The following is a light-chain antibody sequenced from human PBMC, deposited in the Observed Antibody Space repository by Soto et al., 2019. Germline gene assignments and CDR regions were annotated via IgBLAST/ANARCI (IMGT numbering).Light chain of an antibody. CDR2: TAS. CDR1: QSISSW. V-gene: IGKV1-5*03. CDR3: QEYNSDSGLT. Sequence: DIQMTQSPSTLSASFGDRVTITCRASQSISSWLAWYQQKPGKAPKLLIYTASNLKSGVPSRFSGSGSGTEFTLTISSLQPDDFATYYCQEYNSDSGLTFGGGTKVEIK. J-gene: IGKJ4*01.